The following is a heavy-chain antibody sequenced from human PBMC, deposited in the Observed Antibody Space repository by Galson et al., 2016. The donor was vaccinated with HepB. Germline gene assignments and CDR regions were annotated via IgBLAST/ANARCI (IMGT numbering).Heavy chain of an antibody. J-gene: IGHJ4*02. Sequence: SVKVSCTASGYTFTSYDIHWVRQATGQGLEWMGWMNPNSGNTGYAQKFQGRVTLTRSTSNSTVYMELSSLRSEDMAMYYCARVEYASSTGANRFDYWGQGTLVTVSS. CDR1: GYTFTSYD. CDR3: ARVEYASSTGANRFDY. D-gene: IGHD6-6*01. V-gene: IGHV1-8*02. CDR2: MNPNSGNT.